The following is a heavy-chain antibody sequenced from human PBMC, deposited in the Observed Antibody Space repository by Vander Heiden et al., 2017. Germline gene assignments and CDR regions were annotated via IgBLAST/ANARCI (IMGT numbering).Heavy chain of an antibody. CDR3: ARAAGANHAYFEY. CDR2: IWYDGSLT. CDR1: AFTSSTSG. D-gene: IGHD1-26*01. Sequence: QVQLVESGGGVIQPGGSLRLSCPAPAFTSSTSGMHWARQVPGKGLEWVAVIWYDGSLTFYRDSVKGRFFISRDNSENTLHLQMNSLRVEDTAVYFCARAAGANHAYFEYWGQGNLVTVSS. V-gene: IGHV3-33*01. J-gene: IGHJ4*02.